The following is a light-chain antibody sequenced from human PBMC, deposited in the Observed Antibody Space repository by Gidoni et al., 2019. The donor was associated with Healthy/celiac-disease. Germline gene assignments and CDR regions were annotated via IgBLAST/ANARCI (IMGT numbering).Light chain of an antibody. J-gene: IGLJ1*01. Sequence: QSALPPPASVSGSPGQSITIPCTGTSSDVGGYNYVSWYQQHPGKAPKLMIYEVSNRPSGVSNRFSGSKSGNTASLTISGLQAEDEADYYCSSYTSSSTLGVFGTGTKVTVL. CDR1: SSDVGGYNY. V-gene: IGLV2-14*01. CDR2: EVS. CDR3: SSYTSSSTLGV.